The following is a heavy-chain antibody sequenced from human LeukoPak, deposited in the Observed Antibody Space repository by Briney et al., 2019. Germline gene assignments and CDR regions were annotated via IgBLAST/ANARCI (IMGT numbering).Heavy chain of an antibody. CDR2: VSAYNGKT. Sequence: GASVKVSCKASGYTFTNYVFSWVRQAPGQGLEWMGWVSAYNGKTNYAQKFQGRVTMTTDTSTSTAYMELRSLRSDDTAVYYCARELDISTGTFNNDFWGQGTLVIVSS. V-gene: IGHV1-18*01. D-gene: IGHD3-9*01. CDR1: GYTFTNYV. J-gene: IGHJ4*02. CDR3: ARELDISTGTFNNDF.